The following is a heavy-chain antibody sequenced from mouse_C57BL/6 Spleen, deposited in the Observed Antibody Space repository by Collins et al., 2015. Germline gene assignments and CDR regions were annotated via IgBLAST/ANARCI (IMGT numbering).Heavy chain of an antibody. D-gene: IGHD1-1*01. CDR1: GYTFSSYW. V-gene: IGHV1-9*01. Sequence: QVQLQQSGAELMKPGASVKISCKATGYTFSSYWIEWVKQRPGHGLEWIGEILPGSGSTNYNEKFKGKATFTADTSSNTAYMQLSSLTSEDSAVYYCARGYYYGSGYFDVWGAGTTVTVSS. J-gene: IGHJ1*01. CDR3: ARGYYYGSGYFDV. CDR2: ILPGSGST.